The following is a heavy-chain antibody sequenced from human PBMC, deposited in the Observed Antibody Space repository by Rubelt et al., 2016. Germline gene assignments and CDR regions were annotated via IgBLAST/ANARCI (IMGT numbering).Heavy chain of an antibody. Sequence: GESGGGLVQPGGSLRLSCAASGFTVGNNFMNWVRQAPGKGLEWVSLIYSGGDTYYADSVKGRFTISRDNSKKTLYLQMNSLRAEDTAIYYCAKGNPHAHWGQGTLVTVSS. J-gene: IGHJ4*02. CDR2: IYSGGDT. V-gene: IGHV3-66*01. D-gene: IGHD1-14*01. CDR1: GFTVGNNF. CDR3: AKGNPHAH.